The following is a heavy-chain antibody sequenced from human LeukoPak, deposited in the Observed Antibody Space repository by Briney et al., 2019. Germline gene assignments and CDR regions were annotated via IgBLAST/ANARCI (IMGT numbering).Heavy chain of an antibody. CDR1: GGSISSSSYY. CDR3: ARGYCSSTSCAGHYYMDV. Sequence: SETLSLTCTVSGGSISSSSYYWGWIRQPPGKGLEWIGSIYYSGSTYYNPSLKSRVTISVDTSKNQFSLKLSSVTAADTAVYYCARGYCSSTSCAGHYYMDVWGKGTTVTVSS. J-gene: IGHJ6*03. V-gene: IGHV4-39*07. CDR2: IYYSGST. D-gene: IGHD2-2*01.